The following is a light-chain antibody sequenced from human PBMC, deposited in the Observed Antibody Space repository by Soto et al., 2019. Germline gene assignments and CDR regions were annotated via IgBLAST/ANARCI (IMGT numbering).Light chain of an antibody. CDR1: QSLSHW. V-gene: IGKV1-5*03. CDR3: QDYSTTFRT. J-gene: IGKJ1*01. Sequence: DIQLTQSPSTLSASVGDRVTITCRASQSLSHWLAWYQQKPGKAPKLLIYKASTVESGVPSRFGGSGSGTEFTLTISSLQPDDFATYYCQDYSTTFRTFGQGTKVEIK. CDR2: KAS.